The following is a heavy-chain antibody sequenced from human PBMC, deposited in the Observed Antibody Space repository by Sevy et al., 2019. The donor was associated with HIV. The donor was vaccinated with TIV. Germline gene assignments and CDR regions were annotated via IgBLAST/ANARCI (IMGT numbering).Heavy chain of an antibody. CDR3: ARDRRSDIVVVPAAIFASHYYYGMDV. J-gene: IGHJ6*02. CDR2: IIPIFGTA. Sequence: ASVKVSCKASGGTFSSYAISWVRQAPGQGLEWMGGIIPIFGTANYAQKFQGRVTITADESTSTAYMELSSLRSEDTAVYYCARDRRSDIVVVPAAIFASHYYYGMDVWGQGTTVTVSS. V-gene: IGHV1-69*13. CDR1: GGTFSSYA. D-gene: IGHD2-2*02.